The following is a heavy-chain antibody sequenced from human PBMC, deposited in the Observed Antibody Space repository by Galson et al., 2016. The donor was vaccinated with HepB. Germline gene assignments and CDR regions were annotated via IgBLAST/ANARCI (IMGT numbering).Heavy chain of an antibody. J-gene: IGHJ6*02. CDR3: AKVRGSHRYYALDV. V-gene: IGHV3-23*01. Sequence: SLRLSCAASGFTFSSFAMAWVRQAPGKGLDWVSHISDGGENTDYADSVKGRFTISRGNFKNTLFLQMNSLRAEDTAVYYCAKVRGSHRYYALDVWGQGTTVTVSS. D-gene: IGHD1-14*01. CDR2: ISDGGENT. CDR1: GFTFSSFA.